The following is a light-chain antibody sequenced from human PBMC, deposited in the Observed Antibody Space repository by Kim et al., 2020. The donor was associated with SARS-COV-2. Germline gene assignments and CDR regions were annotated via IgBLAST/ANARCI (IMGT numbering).Light chain of an antibody. CDR3: NSRDSSGNPVV. V-gene: IGLV3-19*01. J-gene: IGLJ2*01. CDR1: SLSSYY. Sequence: FGKTDRIQCQGGSLSSYYASWYQQKPGQAPVIFIYGKNNRPSGIPVRFSGSSSGNTASLTITGAQAEDEADYYCNSRDSSGNPVVFGGGTQLTVL. CDR2: GKN.